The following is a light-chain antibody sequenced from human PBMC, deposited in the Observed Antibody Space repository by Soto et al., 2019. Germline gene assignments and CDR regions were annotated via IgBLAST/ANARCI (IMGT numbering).Light chain of an antibody. Sequence: EIVMTQSPATLSVSPGERATLSCRASQSVSSNLAWYQQKPGQAPRLLIYGASTRATGIPARFSSSGSGTEFTLTIRSLQSEDFAVYYCQQYNNWPPRRTFGGGTKVDIK. V-gene: IGKV3-15*01. CDR1: QSVSSN. CDR3: QQYNNWPPRRT. J-gene: IGKJ4*01. CDR2: GAS.